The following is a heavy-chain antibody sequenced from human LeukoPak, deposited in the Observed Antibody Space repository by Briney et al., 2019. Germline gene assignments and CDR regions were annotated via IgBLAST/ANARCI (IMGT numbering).Heavy chain of an antibody. CDR3: ARGSSGDYSVSGSAWFDP. CDR1: GGTFSSYA. J-gene: IGHJ5*02. D-gene: IGHD3-10*01. CDR2: MNPNSGNT. V-gene: IGHV1-8*02. Sequence: ASVKVSCKASGGTFSSYAISWVRQATGQGLEWMGWMNPNSGNTGYAQKFQGRVTMTRNTSVSTAYMDLSSLRSEDTAVYYCARGSSGDYSVSGSAWFDPWGQGTLVTVSS.